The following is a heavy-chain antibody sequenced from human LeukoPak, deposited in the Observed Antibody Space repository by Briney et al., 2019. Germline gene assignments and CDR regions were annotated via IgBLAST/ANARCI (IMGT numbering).Heavy chain of an antibody. CDR2: ISSSSSYI. CDR3: ARDFGVVPPGYMDV. Sequence: GALRLSCAASGFTFSSYSMNWVRHAPGKGLEWVSSISSSSSYIYYADSVKGRFTISRDNAKNSLYLQMNSLRAEDTAVYYCARDFGVVPPGYMDVWGKGTTVTVSS. CDR1: GFTFSSYS. J-gene: IGHJ6*03. D-gene: IGHD3-3*01. V-gene: IGHV3-21*01.